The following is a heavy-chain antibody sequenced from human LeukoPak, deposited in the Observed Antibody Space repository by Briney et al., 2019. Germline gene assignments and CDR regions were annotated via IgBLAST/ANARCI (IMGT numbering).Heavy chain of an antibody. D-gene: IGHD3-22*01. Sequence: MTSETLSLTCTVSGDSISSYYWNRIRQPPGKGPEWIGCISDTGTTKYNPAFKSRVTVSVDPSKNQFSLKLTSVTAADTAVYFCATGYYEPFERWGQGTLVSVSS. CDR3: ATGYYEPFER. V-gene: IGHV4-59*01. J-gene: IGHJ4*02. CDR1: GDSISSYY. CDR2: ISDTGTT.